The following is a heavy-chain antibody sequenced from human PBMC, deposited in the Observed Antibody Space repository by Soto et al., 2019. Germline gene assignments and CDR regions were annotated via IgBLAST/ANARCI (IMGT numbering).Heavy chain of an antibody. D-gene: IGHD3-10*01. CDR1: GFTFTSSA. CDR3: ATGFGEFPRYYYYYGMDV. J-gene: IGHJ6*02. V-gene: IGHV1-58*02. CDR2: IVVGSGNT. Sequence: QMQLVQSGPEVKKPGTSVKVSCKASGFTFTSSAMQWVRQARGQRLEWIGWIVVGSGNTNYAQKFQERVTITRDMSTSTAYMELSSLRSEDTAVYYCATGFGEFPRYYYYYGMDVWAKGPRSPSP.